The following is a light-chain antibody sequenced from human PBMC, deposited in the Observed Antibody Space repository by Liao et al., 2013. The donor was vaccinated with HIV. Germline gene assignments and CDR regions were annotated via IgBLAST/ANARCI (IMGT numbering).Light chain of an antibody. CDR1: KLGDKY. CDR3: QAWDISTHVV. CDR2: EDT. J-gene: IGLJ2*01. Sequence: SYEMSQPPSVSVSPGQTASVTCSGDKLGDKYVSWYQQRPGQSPVLVIYEDTRRPSGIPERFSGSNSGNTATLTITGTQAMDEADYYCQAWDISTHVVFGGGTTLTVL. V-gene: IGLV3-1*01.